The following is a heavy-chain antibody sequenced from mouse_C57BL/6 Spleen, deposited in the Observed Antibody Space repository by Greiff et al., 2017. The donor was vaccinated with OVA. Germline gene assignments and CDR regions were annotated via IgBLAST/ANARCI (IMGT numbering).Heavy chain of an antibody. J-gene: IGHJ2*01. V-gene: IGHV1-9*01. CDR2: LLPGSGST. CDR1: GYTFTGYW. CDR3: AREGYYDYEGVYFDY. Sequence: QVQLQQSGAELMKPGASVKLSCKATGYTFTGYWLEWVKQRPGHGLEWIGELLPGSGSTNYNEKFKGKATFTADTSSNTAYMQLSSLTTEDSAIYYWAREGYYDYEGVYFDYWGQGTTLTVSS. D-gene: IGHD2-4*01.